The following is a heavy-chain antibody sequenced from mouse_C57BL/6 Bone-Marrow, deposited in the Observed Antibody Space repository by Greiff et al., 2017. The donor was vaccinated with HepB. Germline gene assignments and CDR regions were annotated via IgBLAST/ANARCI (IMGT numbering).Heavy chain of an antibody. Sequence: DVKLVESGGGLVQPGGSMKLSCAASGFTFSDAWMDWVRQSPEKGLEWVAEIRNKANNHATYYAESVKGRFTISRDDSKSSVYLQMNSLRAEDTSIYYCTLITTVVAKGDYAMDYWGQGTSVTVSS. J-gene: IGHJ4*01. CDR2: IRNKANNHAT. CDR3: TLITTVVAKGDYAMDY. CDR1: GFTFSDAW. D-gene: IGHD1-1*01. V-gene: IGHV6-6*01.